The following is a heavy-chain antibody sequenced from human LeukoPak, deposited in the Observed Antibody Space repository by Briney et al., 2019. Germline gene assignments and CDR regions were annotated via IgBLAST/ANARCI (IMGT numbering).Heavy chain of an antibody. CDR3: ARPAYCGGDCSNDAFDI. D-gene: IGHD2-21*01. CDR1: GGTFSSYV. Sequence: GASVKVSCKASGGTFSSYVISWVRQAAGHGLEWMGGIIPIDGTANYAQKFQSRVTITTDESTSAAYMELSSLRSEDTAVYYCARPAYCGGDCSNDAFDIWGQGTMVTVSS. CDR2: IIPIDGTA. V-gene: IGHV1-69*05. J-gene: IGHJ3*02.